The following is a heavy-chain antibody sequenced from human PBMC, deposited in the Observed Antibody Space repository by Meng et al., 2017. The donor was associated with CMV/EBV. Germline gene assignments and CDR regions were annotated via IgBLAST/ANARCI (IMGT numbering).Heavy chain of an antibody. V-gene: IGHV1-2*02. CDR3: ARDKKDCSSTSCYWYFDY. J-gene: IGHJ4*02. D-gene: IGHD2-2*01. CDR2: INPNSGGT. CDR1: GYTFTGHY. Sequence: ASVKVSCKASGYTFTGHYMHWVRQAPGQGLEWMGWINPNSGGTNYAQKFQGRVTMTRDTSISTAYMELSRLRSDDTAVYYCARDKKDCSSTSCYWYFDYWGQGTLVTVSS.